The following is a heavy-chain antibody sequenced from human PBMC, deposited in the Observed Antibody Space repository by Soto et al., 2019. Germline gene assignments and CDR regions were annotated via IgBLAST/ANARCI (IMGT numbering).Heavy chain of an antibody. J-gene: IGHJ6*02. CDR1: GFTFSSAW. Sequence: GGSLRLSCAASGFTFSSAWVNWVRRAPGKGLEWVGRIQGKTDGGTTDYATPVKGRFTISRDDSKNTLHLQMNSLKTEDTGVYYCTTDQGSSWYRYGMEVWGQGTTVTVSS. CDR3: TTDQGSSWYRYGMEV. V-gene: IGHV3-15*01. CDR2: IQGKTDGGTT. D-gene: IGHD6-13*01.